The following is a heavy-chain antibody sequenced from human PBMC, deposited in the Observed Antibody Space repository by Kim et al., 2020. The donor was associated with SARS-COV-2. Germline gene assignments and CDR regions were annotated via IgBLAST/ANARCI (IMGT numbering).Heavy chain of an antibody. D-gene: IGHD3-22*01. CDR1: GGSISSYY. J-gene: IGHJ4*02. V-gene: IGHV4-59*01. CDR3: ARDSSSYDSRDYSFDY. Sequence: SETLSLTCTVSGGSISSYYWSWIRQPPGKGLEWIGYIYYSGSTNYNSSLKSRVSISVDTSKNQFSLKLTSVTAADTAVYYCARDSSSYDSRDYSFDYWGQGTLVTVSS. CDR2: IYYSGST.